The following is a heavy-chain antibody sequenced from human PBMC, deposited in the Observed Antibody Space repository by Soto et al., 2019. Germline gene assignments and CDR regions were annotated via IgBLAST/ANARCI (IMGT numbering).Heavy chain of an antibody. Sequence: GGSLRLSCAASGIIFNGFGMHWVRQAPGKGLEWVAAISGSGGSTYYADSVKGRFTISRDNSKNTLYLQMNSLRAEDTAVYYCAKDKQDHVDYWGLGTLVTVSS. CDR3: AKDKQDHVDY. CDR1: GIIFNGFG. CDR2: ISGSGGST. J-gene: IGHJ4*02. V-gene: IGHV3-23*01.